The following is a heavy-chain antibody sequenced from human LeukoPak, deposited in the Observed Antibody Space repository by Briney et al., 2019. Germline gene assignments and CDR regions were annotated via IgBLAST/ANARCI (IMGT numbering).Heavy chain of an antibody. CDR3: ASVIAGVTTDY. CDR2: INPNSGDT. CDR1: GYTLTGYY. D-gene: IGHD1-26*01. Sequence: GASVKVSCKASGYTLTGYYMHWVRQAPGQGLEWMGWINPNSGDTNFAQKFQGRVTMTRDTSISTAYMELSRLRSDDTAVYYCASVIAGVTTDYWGQGTLVTVSS. V-gene: IGHV1-2*02. J-gene: IGHJ4*02.